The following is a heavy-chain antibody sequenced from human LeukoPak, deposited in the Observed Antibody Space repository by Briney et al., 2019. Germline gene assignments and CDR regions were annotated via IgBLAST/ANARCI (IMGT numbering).Heavy chain of an antibody. CDR2: IIPILGIA. Sequence: SVKVSCKASGGTFSSYAISWVRQAPGQGLEWMGRIIPILGIANYAQKFQGRVTITADKSTSTAYMELSSLRSEDTAVYYCAHNEWADPDGFFDPWGQGTLVTVSS. J-gene: IGHJ5*02. CDR1: GGTFSSYA. D-gene: IGHD1-26*01. CDR3: AHNEWADPDGFFDP. V-gene: IGHV1-69*04.